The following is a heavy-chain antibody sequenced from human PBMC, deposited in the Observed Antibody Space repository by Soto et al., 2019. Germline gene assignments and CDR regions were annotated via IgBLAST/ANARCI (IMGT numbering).Heavy chain of an antibody. V-gene: IGHV3-21*01. CDR2: ISTRSHYI. CDR3: ARDSSTGYYLSDFDY. CDR1: GFTFSNYN. Sequence: GGSLRLSCAASGFTFSNYNMNWVRQAPGKGLEWVASISTRSHYIYYADSLKGRFIISRDNAKNSVDLQISSLRAEDTAVYYCARDSSTGYYLSDFDYWGQGTLVTVSS. J-gene: IGHJ4*02. D-gene: IGHD3-9*01.